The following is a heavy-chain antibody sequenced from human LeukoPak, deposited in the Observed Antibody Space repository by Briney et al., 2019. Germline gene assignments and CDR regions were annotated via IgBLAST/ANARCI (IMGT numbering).Heavy chain of an antibody. CDR3: ARDYSSSWYSYYYYGMDV. CDR1: GFTFSSYS. J-gene: IGHJ6*02. Sequence: GGSLRLSCAASGFTFSSYSMNWVRQAPGKGLEWVSSISSSSSYIYYADSVKGRFTISRDNAKNSLYLQMNSLRAEDTAVYYCARDYSSSWYSYYYYGMDVWGQGTTVTVSS. V-gene: IGHV3-21*01. D-gene: IGHD6-13*01. CDR2: ISSSSSYI.